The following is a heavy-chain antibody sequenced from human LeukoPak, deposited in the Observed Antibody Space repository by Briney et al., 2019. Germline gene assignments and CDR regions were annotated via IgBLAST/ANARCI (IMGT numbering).Heavy chain of an antibody. Sequence: GGSLRLSCAYSEFTFSSYAMHWVRQAPGKGLEWVAVISYDGSSKYYTDSVKGRFTISRDNSKNALYLQMNTLRADDTAVFFCARDLMATIYYYYGMDVWGRGTTVTVSS. CDR1: EFTFSSYA. CDR3: ARDLMATIYYYYGMDV. CDR2: ISYDGSSK. V-gene: IGHV3-30-3*01. D-gene: IGHD5-24*01. J-gene: IGHJ6*02.